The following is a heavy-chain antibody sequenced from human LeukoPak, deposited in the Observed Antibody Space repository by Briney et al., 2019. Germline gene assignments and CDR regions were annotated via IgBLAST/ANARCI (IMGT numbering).Heavy chain of an antibody. CDR2: ISSSSSYI. J-gene: IGHJ4*02. D-gene: IGHD6-19*01. CDR3: ARNPGIAVAGIVY. Sequence: PGGSLRLPCAASGFTFSSYSMNWVRQAPGKGLEWVSSISSSSSYIYYADSVKGRFTISRDNAKNSLYLQMNSLRAEDTAVYYCARNPGIAVAGIVYWGQGTLVTVSS. CDR1: GFTFSSYS. V-gene: IGHV3-21*01.